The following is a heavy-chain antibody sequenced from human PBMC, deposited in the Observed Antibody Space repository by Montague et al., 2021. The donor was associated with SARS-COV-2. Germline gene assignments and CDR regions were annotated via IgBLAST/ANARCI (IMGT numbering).Heavy chain of an antibody. CDR3: ARGVLRYFDWTSPFDY. J-gene: IGHJ4*02. CDR2: IYTSGST. Sequence: TLSLTCTVSGGSISSGSYYWSWIRQPAGKGLEWIGRIYTSGSTNYNPSLKSRVTISVDTSKNQFSLKLSSVTAADTAVYYCARGVLRYFDWTSPFDYWGRGTLVTVSS. CDR1: GGSISSGSYY. D-gene: IGHD3-9*01. V-gene: IGHV4-61*02.